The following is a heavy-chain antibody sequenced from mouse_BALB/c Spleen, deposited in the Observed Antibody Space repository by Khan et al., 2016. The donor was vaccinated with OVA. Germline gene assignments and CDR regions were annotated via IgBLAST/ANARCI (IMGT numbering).Heavy chain of an antibody. D-gene: IGHD2-14*01. CDR3: VSDGAYYGNDGWFAY. CDR1: GYTFTSYT. CDR2: INPSNGYT. Sequence: QIQLVQSGAELARPGASVKMSCKASGYTFTSYTIHWIKLRPGQGLEWIGYINPSNGYTNYNQKFKDKATLTADKSSTTAYMQLGSLTSDDSAVYNCVSDGAYYGNDGWFAYWGQGTLVTVSA. V-gene: IGHV1-4*01. J-gene: IGHJ3*01.